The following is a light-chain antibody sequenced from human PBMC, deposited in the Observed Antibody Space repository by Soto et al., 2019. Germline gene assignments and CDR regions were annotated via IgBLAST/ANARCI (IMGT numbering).Light chain of an antibody. CDR3: QQRNNWPWT. CDR1: QSVSSN. CDR2: GAS. Sequence: IVLTHSPATLSLSPWERATLSCRASQSVSSNVAWYQQKPGQAPRLLIYGASNRATGIPDRFSGSGSGTDFTLTISSLDPEDFAVYYCQQRNNWPWTFGQGTRWIS. V-gene: IGKV3-11*01. J-gene: IGKJ1*01.